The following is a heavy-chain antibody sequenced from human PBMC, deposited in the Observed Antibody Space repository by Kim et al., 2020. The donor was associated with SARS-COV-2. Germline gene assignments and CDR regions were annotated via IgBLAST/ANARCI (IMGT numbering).Heavy chain of an antibody. J-gene: IGHJ6*02. CDR1: GCTFSSYA. Sequence: SVKVSCKASGCTFSSYAISWVRQAPGQGLEWMGGIIPIFGTANYAQKFQGRVTITADESTSTAYMELSSLRSEDTAVYYCARAGNIVAAYYYYGMDVWGQGTTVTVSS. D-gene: IGHD5-12*01. CDR3: ARAGNIVAAYYYYGMDV. V-gene: IGHV1-69*13. CDR2: IIPIFGTA.